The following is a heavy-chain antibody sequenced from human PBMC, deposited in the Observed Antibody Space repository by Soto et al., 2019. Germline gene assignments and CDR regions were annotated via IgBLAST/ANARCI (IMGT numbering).Heavy chain of an antibody. CDR3: ARDRRRDGYNSVY. CDR1: GFTFSTYS. Sequence: GGSLRLSCAASGFTFSTYSMHWVRQAPGKGLEWVAFLSYDGSNDLYVDSVKGRFTISRDTSKNTLHLQMNSLRPEDTAVYYCARDRRRDGYNSVYWGQGTLVTVSS. V-gene: IGHV3-30-3*01. CDR2: LSYDGSND. J-gene: IGHJ4*02. D-gene: IGHD5-12*01.